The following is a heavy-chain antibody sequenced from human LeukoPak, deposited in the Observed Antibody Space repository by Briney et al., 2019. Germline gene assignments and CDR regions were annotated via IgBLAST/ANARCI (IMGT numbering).Heavy chain of an antibody. D-gene: IGHD5-12*01. CDR3: ARSLWVARPIGARLFDY. Sequence: ASVKVSCKASGGTFSSYAISWVRQAPGQGLEWMGGIIPIFGTANYAQKFQGRVTITADESTSTAYMELSSLRSEDTAVYYSARSLWVARPIGARLFDYWGQGTLVTVSS. J-gene: IGHJ4*02. CDR2: IIPIFGTA. V-gene: IGHV1-69*13. CDR1: GGTFSSYA.